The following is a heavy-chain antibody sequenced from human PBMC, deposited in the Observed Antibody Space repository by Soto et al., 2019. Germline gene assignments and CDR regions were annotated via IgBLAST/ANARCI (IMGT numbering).Heavy chain of an antibody. V-gene: IGHV1-18*01. Sequence: GASVKVSCTASGYTFTSYGISWVRQAPGQGLEWMGWISAYNGNTNYAQKLQGRVTMTTDTSTSTAYMELRSLRSDDTAVYYCARDRLTAARPFHYSGMDVWGQGTTVTVSS. CDR3: ARDRLTAARPFHYSGMDV. J-gene: IGHJ6*02. CDR2: ISAYNGNT. CDR1: GYTFTSYG. D-gene: IGHD6-6*01.